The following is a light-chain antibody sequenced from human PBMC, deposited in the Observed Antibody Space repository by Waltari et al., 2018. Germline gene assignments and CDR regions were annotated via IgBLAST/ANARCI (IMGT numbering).Light chain of an antibody. CDR2: DTS. CDR3: QQRRNWPLT. CDR1: QSVTNY. J-gene: IGKJ4*01. V-gene: IGKV3-11*01. Sequence: DIVLTQSPAILSLSPGERTSITCRASQSVTNYLAWYQQKPGQSPKLLIYDTSNRDTGIPARFSGSGFATYFTLTIISLEPDDFAVYYCQQRRNWPLTFGGGTKVEIK.